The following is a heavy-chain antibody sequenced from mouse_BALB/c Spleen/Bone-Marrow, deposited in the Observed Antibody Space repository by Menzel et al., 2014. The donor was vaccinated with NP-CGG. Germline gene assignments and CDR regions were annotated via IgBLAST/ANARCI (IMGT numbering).Heavy chain of an antibody. CDR1: GYTFTSYW. CDR2: IDPSNGRT. V-gene: IGHV1S81*02. Sequence: VQLQQSGAELVKPGASVKLSCKASGYTFTSYWMHWAKQRPGQGLEWIGEIDPSNGRTNYNEKFKNKATLTVDKSSSTAYMQLGSLTSEDSAVYYCARSTTVVVRYWYFDVWGAGTTVTVSS. J-gene: IGHJ1*01. CDR3: ARSTTVVVRYWYFDV. D-gene: IGHD1-1*01.